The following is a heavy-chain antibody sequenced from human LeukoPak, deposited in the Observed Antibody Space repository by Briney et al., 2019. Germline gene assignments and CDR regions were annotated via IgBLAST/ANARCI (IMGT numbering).Heavy chain of an antibody. D-gene: IGHD3-22*01. Sequence: PSETLSLTCAVDGGPFSGYYWSWIRQPPGKGLEWIGEINHSGSANYNPSLKSRVTISVDMSKNQFSLKLSSVTAADTAVYYCARGSDYYDSSGYYWSFDYWGQGTLVTVSS. V-gene: IGHV4-34*01. CDR2: INHSGSA. J-gene: IGHJ4*02. CDR1: GGPFSGYY. CDR3: ARGSDYYDSSGYYWSFDY.